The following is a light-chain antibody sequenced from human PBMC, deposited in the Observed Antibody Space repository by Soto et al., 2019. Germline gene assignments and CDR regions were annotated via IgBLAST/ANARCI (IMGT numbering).Light chain of an antibody. CDR1: QRINRW. Sequence: DIPMTQSPSTLSASVGDRVTITCRASQRINRWLAWYQQKPGKAPKLLIYKASALESGVPSRFSGSGSGTEFTLTISGLQPDDFATYYCQQCNTYWTFGQGTKVEIK. CDR3: QQCNTYWT. CDR2: KAS. V-gene: IGKV1-5*03. J-gene: IGKJ1*01.